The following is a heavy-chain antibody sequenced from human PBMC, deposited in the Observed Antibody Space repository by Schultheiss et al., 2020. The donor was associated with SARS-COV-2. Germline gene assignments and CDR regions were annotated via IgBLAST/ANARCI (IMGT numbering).Heavy chain of an antibody. D-gene: IGHD3-3*01. V-gene: IGHV3-21*01. CDR2: ISSSSAYI. CDR1: GFTFSSYS. Sequence: GGSLRLSCAVSGFTFSSYSMNWVRQAPGKGLEWVSCISSSSAYIYYADSVKGRFTISRDNVKNSLYLQMNSLRAEDTAVYYCARVGKIEDVLRFLEWYPPYYYYDMDVWGQGTTVTVSS. J-gene: IGHJ6*02. CDR3: ARVGKIEDVLRFLEWYPPYYYYDMDV.